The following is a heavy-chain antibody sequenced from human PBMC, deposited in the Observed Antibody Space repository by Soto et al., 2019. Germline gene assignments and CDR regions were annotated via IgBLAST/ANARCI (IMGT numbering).Heavy chain of an antibody. CDR2: IYYSGST. D-gene: IGHD2-15*01. Sequence: QLQLQESGPGLVKPSETLSLTCTVSGGSISSSSYYWGWIRQPPGKGLEWIGSIYYSGSTYYNPSLKSRVTISVDTSKNQFSLKLSSVTAADTAVYYCARQECSGGSCYPGDYWGQGTLVTVSS. J-gene: IGHJ4*02. V-gene: IGHV4-39*01. CDR3: ARQECSGGSCYPGDY. CDR1: GGSISSSSYY.